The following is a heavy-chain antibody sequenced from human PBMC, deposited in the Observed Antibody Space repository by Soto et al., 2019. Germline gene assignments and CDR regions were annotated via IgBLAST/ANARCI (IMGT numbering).Heavy chain of an antibody. Sequence: GGSPRLSCAASGFTFSSYWMIWVRQAPGKGLEWVANIKQDGSEKYYVDAVKGRFTISRDDAKNSLYLQMNSLRAEDTAGYYCARDRRHSSSWYQAYWGQGTLVTVSS. V-gene: IGHV3-7*05. CDR3: ARDRRHSSSWYQAY. CDR1: GFTFSSYW. J-gene: IGHJ4*02. CDR2: IKQDGSEK. D-gene: IGHD6-13*01.